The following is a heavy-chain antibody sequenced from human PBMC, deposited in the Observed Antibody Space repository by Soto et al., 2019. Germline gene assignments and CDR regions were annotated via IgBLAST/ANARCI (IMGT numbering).Heavy chain of an antibody. CDR2: ISASGANS. CDR3: AKVKYYYVNGGNPPVGY. D-gene: IGHD3-10*02. V-gene: IGHV3-23*01. Sequence: GSLRLASVPSGFSLSSHAVSWVRQTPEKGLEWVSSISASGANSSYSDFVKGRFTVSRDNSRNTLYLQMERLRVEDTAVYYCAKVKYYYVNGGNPPVGYWGQGTVVTV. CDR1: GFSLSSHA. J-gene: IGHJ4*02.